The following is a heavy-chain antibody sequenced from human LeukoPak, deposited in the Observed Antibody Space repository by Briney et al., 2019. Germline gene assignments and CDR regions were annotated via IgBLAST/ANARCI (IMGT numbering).Heavy chain of an antibody. J-gene: IGHJ4*02. V-gene: IGHV6-1*01. CDR2: TYYRSQQWYS. D-gene: IGHD3-3*01. CDR1: GDSVSSNGAA. Sequence: SQTLSLTCAISGDSVSSNGAAWDWIRQSPSRGLGWLGRTYYRSQQWYSDYAPSVKGRITINAGTSQNQFSLHLNSVTPEDTAVYYCGRETDFGVVTNWGQGTLVTVSS. CDR3: GRETDFGVVTN.